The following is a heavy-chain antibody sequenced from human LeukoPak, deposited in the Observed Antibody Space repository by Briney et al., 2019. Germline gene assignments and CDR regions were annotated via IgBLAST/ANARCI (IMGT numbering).Heavy chain of an antibody. D-gene: IGHD3-10*01. Sequence: ASVKVSCKASGYTFTGYYMHWVRQAPGQGLEWMGWINPNSGGTNYAQKFQGRVTMTRDTSIRTAYMELSRLRSDDTAVYYCARDLPVYGSGSRNPMYYYYGMDVWGQGTTVTVSS. CDR2: INPNSGGT. CDR1: GYTFTGYY. CDR3: ARDLPVYGSGSRNPMYYYYGMDV. V-gene: IGHV1-2*02. J-gene: IGHJ6*02.